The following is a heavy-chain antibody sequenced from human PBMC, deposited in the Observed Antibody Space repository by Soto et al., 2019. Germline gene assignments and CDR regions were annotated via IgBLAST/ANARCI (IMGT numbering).Heavy chain of an antibody. CDR1: GYTFTSYA. J-gene: IGHJ6*02. D-gene: IGHD2-2*01. Sequence: ASVKVSCKASGYTFTSYAMHWVRQAPGQRLEWMGWINAGNGNTKYSQKFQGRVTITRDTPASTAYMELSSLRSEDTAVYYCARSYCSSTSCYAYYYYYGMDVWGQGTTVTVSS. CDR2: INAGNGNT. V-gene: IGHV1-3*01. CDR3: ARSYCSSTSCYAYYYYYGMDV.